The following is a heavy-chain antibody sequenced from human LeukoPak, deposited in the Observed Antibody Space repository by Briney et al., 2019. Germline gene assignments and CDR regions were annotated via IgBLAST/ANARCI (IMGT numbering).Heavy chain of an antibody. V-gene: IGHV3-23*01. D-gene: IGHD6-13*01. CDR3: TKDGMGDSSWFFDY. J-gene: IGHJ4*02. Sequence: GGSLRLSCAASGFTFSSYAMSWVRQAPGKGLEWVSAISGSGGSTYYADSVKGRFTISRDNSKNTLYLQMNSLRAEDTAVYYCTKDGMGDSSWFFDYWGQGTLVTVSS. CDR1: GFTFSSYA. CDR2: ISGSGGST.